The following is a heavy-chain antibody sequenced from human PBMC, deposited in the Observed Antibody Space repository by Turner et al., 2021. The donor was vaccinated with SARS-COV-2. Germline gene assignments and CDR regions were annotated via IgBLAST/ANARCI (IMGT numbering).Heavy chain of an antibody. CDR3: ARDWDYYDRSAHLDYYGMDV. V-gene: IGHV3-21*01. CDR1: GFTFSSYS. Sequence: EVQLVESGGGLVKPGGSLRLSCAASGFTFSSYSMTWVRQAPGKGLEWVSSISSRSSYKYYADSVKGRFTISRDNAKNSLYLQMNSLRAEDTAVYYCARDWDYYDRSAHLDYYGMDVWGQGTTVTVSS. CDR2: ISSRSSYK. D-gene: IGHD3-22*01. J-gene: IGHJ6*02.